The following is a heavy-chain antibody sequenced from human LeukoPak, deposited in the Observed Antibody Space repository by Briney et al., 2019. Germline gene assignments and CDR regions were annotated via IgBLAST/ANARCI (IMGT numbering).Heavy chain of an antibody. CDR3: ARARVVVTPPYSYYYYGMDV. CDR1: GGSFSGYY. D-gene: IGHD2-21*02. Sequence: SETLSLTCAVYGGSFSGYYWSWIRQHPGKGLEWIGYIYYSGSTYYNPSLKSRVTISVDTSKNQFSLKLSSVTAADTAVYYCARARVVVTPPYSYYYYGMDVWGQGTTVTVSS. CDR2: IYYSGST. J-gene: IGHJ6*02. V-gene: IGHV4-31*11.